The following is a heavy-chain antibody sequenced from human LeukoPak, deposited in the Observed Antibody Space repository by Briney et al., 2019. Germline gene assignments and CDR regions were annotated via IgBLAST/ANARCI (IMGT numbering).Heavy chain of an antibody. CDR3: ARDFNPFTISGVVISWFDP. D-gene: IGHD3-3*01. CDR2: INWNGGST. V-gene: IGHV3-20*04. Sequence: GGSLRLSCAASGFTFDDYGMSWVRQAPGKGLEWVSGINWNGGSTGYADSVKGRFTISRDNAKNSLYLQMNSLRAEDTALYYCARDFNPFTISGVVISWFDPWGQGTLVTVSS. J-gene: IGHJ5*02. CDR1: GFTFDDYG.